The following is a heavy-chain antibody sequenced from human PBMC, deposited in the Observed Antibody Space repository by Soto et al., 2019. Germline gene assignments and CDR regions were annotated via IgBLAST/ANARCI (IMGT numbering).Heavy chain of an antibody. J-gene: IGHJ4*02. Sequence: GGSLRLSCAASGFTFDDYAMHWVRQAPGKGLEWVSGISWNSGSIGYADSVKGRFTISRDNAKNSLYLQMNSLRAEDTALYYCAKGSGTGYSSIWHFDYWGQGTLVTVSS. D-gene: IGHD6-13*01. V-gene: IGHV3-9*01. CDR3: AKGSGTGYSSIWHFDY. CDR2: ISWNSGSI. CDR1: GFTFDDYA.